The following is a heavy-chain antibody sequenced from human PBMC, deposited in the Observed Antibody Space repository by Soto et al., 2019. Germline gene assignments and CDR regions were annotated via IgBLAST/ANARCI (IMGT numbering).Heavy chain of an antibody. V-gene: IGHV3-23*01. CDR1: GFTFSSYA. Sequence: GSLRLSCAASGFTFSSYAMSWVRQAPGKGLGGVSAISGSGGSTYYADSVKGRFTISRDNSKNTVYLQMNSLRAEDTAGYYCANELGSRSYYYGGDYYGMDDWGQGTTVTVSS. CDR3: ANELGSRSYYYGGDYYGMDD. CDR2: ISGSGGST. D-gene: IGHD3-22*01. J-gene: IGHJ6*02.